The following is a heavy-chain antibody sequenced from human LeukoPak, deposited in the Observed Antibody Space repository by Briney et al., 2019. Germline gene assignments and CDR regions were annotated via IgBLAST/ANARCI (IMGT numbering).Heavy chain of an antibody. CDR3: ARLAGDYVGGYYYMDV. CDR1: GFTFSSYA. Sequence: GGSLRLSCAASGFTFSSYAMSWVRQAPGKGLEWVSAISGSGGSTYYADSVKGRFTISRDNSKNTLYLQMNSLRAEDTAVYYCARLAGDYVGGYYYMDVWGKGTTVTVSS. D-gene: IGHD4-17*01. CDR2: ISGSGGST. V-gene: IGHV3-23*01. J-gene: IGHJ6*03.